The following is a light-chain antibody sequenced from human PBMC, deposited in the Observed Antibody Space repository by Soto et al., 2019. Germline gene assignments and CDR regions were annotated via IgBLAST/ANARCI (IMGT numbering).Light chain of an antibody. CDR1: QSVSSN. Sequence: EIVMTQSPATLSVSPGERATLSCRASQSVSSNLAWYQQKPGQAPRLLIYGASTRATDIPARFSGSGSETEFTLTISSLQSEDFAVYYCQQYNNWPPYTFGQGTKLEIK. J-gene: IGKJ2*01. CDR2: GAS. V-gene: IGKV3D-15*01. CDR3: QQYNNWPPYT.